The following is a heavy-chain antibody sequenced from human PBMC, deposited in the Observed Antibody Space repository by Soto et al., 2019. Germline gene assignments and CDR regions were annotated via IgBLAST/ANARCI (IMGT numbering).Heavy chain of an antibody. Sequence: APVKLSCKASGYTFTSYEINWVRQATGQGLEWMGWMNPNSGNTGYAQKFQGRVTMTRNTSISTAYMELSSLRSEDTAMYYCARERSLAADYWGQGTLVTVSS. D-gene: IGHD6-25*01. CDR2: MNPNSGNT. J-gene: IGHJ4*02. CDR3: ARERSLAADY. V-gene: IGHV1-8*01. CDR1: GYTFTSYE.